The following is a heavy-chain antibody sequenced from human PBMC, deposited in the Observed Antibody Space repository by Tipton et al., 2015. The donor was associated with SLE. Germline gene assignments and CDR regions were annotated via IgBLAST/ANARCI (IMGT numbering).Heavy chain of an antibody. Sequence: TLSLTCTVSGGSISSYYWSWIRQPPGKGLEWIGYIYYSGSTNYNPSLKSRVTISVDTSKNQFSLKLSAVTAADTAVYYCAGHGAVLGWFDPWGQGTLVTVSS. J-gene: IGHJ5*02. CDR1: GGSISSYY. D-gene: IGHD1-1*01. CDR2: IYYSGST. V-gene: IGHV4-59*08. CDR3: AGHGAVLGWFDP.